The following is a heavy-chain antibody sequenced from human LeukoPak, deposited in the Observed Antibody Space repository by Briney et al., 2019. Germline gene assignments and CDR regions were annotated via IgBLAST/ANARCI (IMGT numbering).Heavy chain of an antibody. CDR3: AKHTRADSKYSDFDY. D-gene: IGHD2-15*01. V-gene: IGHV3-7*01. J-gene: IGHJ4*02. CDR2: IKEDGSEK. Sequence: GGSLRLSCAASGFTLSTYWMTWVRQAPGKGLQWVANIKEDGSEKNYVDSVKGRFTISRDNAKNSLSLQMDSLRAEDTAVYYCAKHTRADSKYSDFDYWGPGTLVTVSS. CDR1: GFTLSTYW.